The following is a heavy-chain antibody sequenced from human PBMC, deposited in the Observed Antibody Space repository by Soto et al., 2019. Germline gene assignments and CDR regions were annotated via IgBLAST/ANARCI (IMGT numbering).Heavy chain of an antibody. D-gene: IGHD3-3*01. CDR1: GYTFTSYD. V-gene: IGHV1-8*01. Sequence: AASVKVSCKASGYTFTSYDINWVRQATGQGLEWMGWMNPNSGNTGYAQKFQGRVTMTRNTSISTAYMELSSLRSEDTAVYYCARARYDFWSGYMGHYYMDVWGKGTTVTVSS. CDR2: MNPNSGNT. J-gene: IGHJ6*03. CDR3: ARARYDFWSGYMGHYYMDV.